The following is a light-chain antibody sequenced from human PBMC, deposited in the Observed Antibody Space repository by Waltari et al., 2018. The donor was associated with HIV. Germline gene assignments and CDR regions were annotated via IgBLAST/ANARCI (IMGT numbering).Light chain of an antibody. Sequence: SYDLTQTPSVSVSPGHTARTNCSSRALPKKYSFWYRQKAGQAPTLLIHKDIARPSGIPERISGSVSGTVVTLTITDVQAEDEGDYCCQSTGYDRTCVFGGGTKLTVL. V-gene: IGLV3-25*03. CDR3: QSTGYDRTCV. CDR1: ALPKKY. CDR2: KDI. J-gene: IGLJ3*02.